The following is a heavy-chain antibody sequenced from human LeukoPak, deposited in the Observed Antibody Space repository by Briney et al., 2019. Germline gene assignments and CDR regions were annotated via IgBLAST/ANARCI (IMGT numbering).Heavy chain of an antibody. CDR1: GFSLSTSGMC. V-gene: IGHV4-61*08. Sequence: SGPALVKPTQTLTLTCTFSGFSLSTSGMCVSWIRQPPGKALEWIGYIYYSGSTNYNPSLKSRVTISVDTSKNQFSLKLSSVTAADTAVYYCARGGNTISGFFAFDIWGQGTMVTVSS. D-gene: IGHD3-3*01. CDR2: IYYSGST. CDR3: ARGGNTISGFFAFDI. J-gene: IGHJ3*02.